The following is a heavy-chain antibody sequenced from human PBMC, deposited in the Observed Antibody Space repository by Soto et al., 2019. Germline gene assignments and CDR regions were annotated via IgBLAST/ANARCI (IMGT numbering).Heavy chain of an antibody. D-gene: IGHD6-13*01. J-gene: IGHJ4*02. Sequence: PSETLSLTCAVYGGSFSGYYWSWIRQPPGKGLEWIGEINHSGSTNYNPSLKSRVTISVDTSKNQFSLKLSSVTAADTAVYYCARRRSSWSPFDYWGQGTLVAVSS. V-gene: IGHV4-34*01. CDR1: GGSFSGYY. CDR2: INHSGST. CDR3: ARRRSSWSPFDY.